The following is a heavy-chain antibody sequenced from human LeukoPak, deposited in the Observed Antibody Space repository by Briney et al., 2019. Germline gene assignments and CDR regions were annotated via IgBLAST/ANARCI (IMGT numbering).Heavy chain of an antibody. CDR3: VKDLGSAITSALALDV. V-gene: IGHV3-23*01. J-gene: IGHJ6*02. D-gene: IGHD2-15*01. CDR1: GFTFSSYG. CDR2: ISGSGGST. Sequence: GGSLRLSCAASGFTFSSYGMHWVRQAPGKGLEWVSAISGSGGSTYYADSVKGRFTISRDNRKNLLHLQMDSLRPDDSAVYYCVKDLGSAITSALALDVWGQGTTVTVSS.